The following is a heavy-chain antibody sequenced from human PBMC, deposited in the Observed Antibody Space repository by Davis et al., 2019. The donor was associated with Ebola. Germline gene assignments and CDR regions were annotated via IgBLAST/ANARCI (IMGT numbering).Heavy chain of an antibody. CDR3: ARGLSSSWHYRWFDP. Sequence: PSETLSLTCAVYGGSFSGYYWSWIRQPPGKGLEWIGEINHSGSTNYNPSLKSRVTISVDTSKNQFSLKLSSVTAADTAVYYCARGLSSSWHYRWFDPWGQGTLVTVSS. V-gene: IGHV4-34*01. D-gene: IGHD6-13*01. J-gene: IGHJ5*02. CDR1: GGSFSGYY. CDR2: INHSGST.